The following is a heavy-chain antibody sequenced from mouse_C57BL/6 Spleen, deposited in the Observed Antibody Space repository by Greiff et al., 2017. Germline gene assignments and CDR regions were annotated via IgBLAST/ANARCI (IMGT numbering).Heavy chain of an antibody. J-gene: IGHJ1*03. CDR3: ARLGGLGGDV. CDR2: ISSGSSTI. Sequence: VQLVESGGGLVKPGGSLKLSCAASGFTFSDYGMHWVRQDPEKGLEWVAYISSGSSTIYYAATVKGRFTISRDQANNTLFRQLTGLRSEDTAMYYCARLGGLGGDVWGTGTTVTVSS. D-gene: IGHD1-1*02. CDR1: GFTFSDYG. V-gene: IGHV5-17*01.